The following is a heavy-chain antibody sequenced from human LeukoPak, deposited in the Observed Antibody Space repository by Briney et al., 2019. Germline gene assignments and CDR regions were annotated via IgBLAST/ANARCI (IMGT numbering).Heavy chain of an antibody. D-gene: IGHD6-19*01. J-gene: IGHJ4*02. V-gene: IGHV4-4*02. CDR1: GGSISSSNW. CDR3: ARAGDSSGWNLDY. Sequence: SETLSLTCAVSGGSISSSNWWSWVRQPPGKGLEWIGEIYHSGSTNYNPSLKSRVTISVDKSKNQFSLKLSSVTAADTAVYYCARAGDSSGWNLDYWGQGTLVTVSS. CDR2: IYHSGST.